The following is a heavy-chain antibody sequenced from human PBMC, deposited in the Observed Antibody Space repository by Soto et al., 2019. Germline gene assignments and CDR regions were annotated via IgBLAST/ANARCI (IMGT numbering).Heavy chain of an antibody. J-gene: IGHJ4*02. V-gene: IGHV3-11*01. CDR1: GFTFSDYY. CDR2: ISGSGSTK. D-gene: IGHD1-26*01. CDR3: AKNIVDYLHFFAY. Sequence: PGGSLRLSCAASGFTFSDYYMSWIRQAPGKGLEWVSYISGSGSTKYYADSVKGRFTISRDNAKNSLDLQMNSLRAEDTAVYYCAKNIVDYLHFFAYWGRGTLVTGSS.